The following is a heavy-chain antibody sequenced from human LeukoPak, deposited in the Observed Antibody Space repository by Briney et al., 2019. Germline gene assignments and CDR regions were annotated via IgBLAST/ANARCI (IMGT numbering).Heavy chain of an antibody. Sequence: PGGSLRLSCAASGFTFSTYWMHWVRQAPGKGLVWVSRINSGGTDAVYADSVKGRFTLSRDNAKNRVYLQMNSLRVDDTGVYYCTRAGSGWYFFDFWGQGTPVIVSS. CDR3: TRAGSGWYFFDF. V-gene: IGHV3-74*01. CDR2: INSGGTDA. D-gene: IGHD6-19*01. J-gene: IGHJ4*02. CDR1: GFTFSTYW.